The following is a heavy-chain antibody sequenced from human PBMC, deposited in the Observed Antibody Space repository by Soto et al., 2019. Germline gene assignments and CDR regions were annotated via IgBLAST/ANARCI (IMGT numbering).Heavy chain of an antibody. D-gene: IGHD3-22*01. CDR2: IYSGGTT. J-gene: IGHJ3*01. CDR1: AFNVRSNY. Sequence: EAQLVESGGGLIQPGGSLRLSCAASAFNVRSNYMTWVRQAPGKGLECISLIYSGGTTYYAESVKGRFAISRDKSNDILYLQMNDLRAEDTALYYCAGTYDSPPRNAFDFWGQGTMVTVSP. CDR3: AGTYDSPPRNAFDF. V-gene: IGHV3-53*01.